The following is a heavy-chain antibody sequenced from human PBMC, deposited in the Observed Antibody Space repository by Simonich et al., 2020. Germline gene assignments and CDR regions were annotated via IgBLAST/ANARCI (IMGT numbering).Heavy chain of an antibody. J-gene: IGHJ4*02. D-gene: IGHD1-1*01. CDR2: ISSRSSYI. V-gene: IGHV3-21*01. Sequence: EVQLVESGGGLVKPGGSLRLSCAASGFTFSSYSMNWVRQAPGKGLGWVSSISSRSSYIYYADSVKGRFTISRDNAKNSLYLQMNSLRAEDTAVYYCARANERDYWGQGTLVTVSS. CDR1: GFTFSSYS. CDR3: ARANERDY.